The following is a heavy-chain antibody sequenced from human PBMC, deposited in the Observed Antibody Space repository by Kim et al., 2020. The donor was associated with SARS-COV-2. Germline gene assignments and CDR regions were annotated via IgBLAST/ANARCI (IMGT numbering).Heavy chain of an antibody. J-gene: IGHJ4*02. V-gene: IGHV3-7*03. CDR3: ARLSPLYTYYYDSSGFRDY. D-gene: IGHD3-22*01. CDR1: GFTFSRNW. CDR2: MKQDGSEK. Sequence: GGSLRPSCAASGFTFSRNWMSWVRQAPGKGLEWVANMKQDGSEKYYVDSVKGRFTISRDNSKNSLYLQMNSLRAEDTAVYYCARLSPLYTYYYDSSGFRDYWGQGTLVTVSS.